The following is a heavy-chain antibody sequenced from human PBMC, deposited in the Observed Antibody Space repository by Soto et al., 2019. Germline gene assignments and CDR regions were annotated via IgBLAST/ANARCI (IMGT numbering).Heavy chain of an antibody. V-gene: IGHV3-23*01. Sequence: GSLRLSCAASGFTFSSYAMSWVRQAPGKGLEWVSAISGSGGSTYYADSVKGRFTISRDNSKNTLYLQMNSLRAEDTAVYYCAKGYSSSWYADFDYWGQGTLVTAPQ. J-gene: IGHJ4*02. CDR3: AKGYSSSWYADFDY. CDR1: GFTFSSYA. CDR2: ISGSGGST. D-gene: IGHD6-13*01.